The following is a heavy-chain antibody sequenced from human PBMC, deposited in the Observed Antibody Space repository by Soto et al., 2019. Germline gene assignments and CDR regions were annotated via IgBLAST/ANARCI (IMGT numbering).Heavy chain of an antibody. J-gene: IGHJ5*01. D-gene: IGHD1-7*01. V-gene: IGHV3-64*01. CDR2: ISSNGGTT. CDR3: VIRVSGNYDS. CDR1: GFTFSSYD. Sequence: EVQLAESGGGMVKPRGSLRLSCVASGFTFSSYDMHWVRQAPGKGLEYVSYISSNGGTTYYGNSVKGRFTISRDNSKNTLYLQMGSLRADDMAVYYCVIRVSGNYDSWGQGTLVTVSS.